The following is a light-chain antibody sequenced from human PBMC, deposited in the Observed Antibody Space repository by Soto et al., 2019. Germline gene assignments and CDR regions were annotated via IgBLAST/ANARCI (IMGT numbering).Light chain of an antibody. V-gene: IGLV2-14*01. Sequence: QSVLTQPASVPVSPGQSITISCTGTSSDVGGYNYVSWYQQHPGKAPKLIIYEVSNRPSGVSNRFSGSKSGNTASLTISGLQAEDEADYYCSSYTSSSTLYVFGTGTKVTVL. CDR1: SSDVGGYNY. CDR3: SSYTSSSTLYV. J-gene: IGLJ1*01. CDR2: EVS.